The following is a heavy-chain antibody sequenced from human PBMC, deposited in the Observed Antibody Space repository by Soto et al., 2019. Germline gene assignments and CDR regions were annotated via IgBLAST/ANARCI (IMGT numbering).Heavy chain of an antibody. V-gene: IGHV1-2*04. CDR2: INPNSGGT. J-gene: IGHJ5*02. D-gene: IGHD3-3*01. CDR3: AREYYDFWSGYYKYPGKSWFDP. CDR1: GYTFTGYY. Sequence: ASVKVSCKASGYTFTGYYMHWVRQAPGQGLEWMGWINPNSGGTNYAQKFQGWVTMTRDTSISTAYMELSRLRSDDTAVYYCAREYYDFWSGYYKYPGKSWFDPWGQGTLVTVSS.